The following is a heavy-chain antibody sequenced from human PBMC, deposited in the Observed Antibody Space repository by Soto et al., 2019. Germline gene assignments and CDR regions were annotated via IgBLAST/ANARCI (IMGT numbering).Heavy chain of an antibody. J-gene: IGHJ6*02. V-gene: IGHV1-46*01. CDR3: ARYNSGGRDGYNPSAYYYYGMDV. CDR1: GYTFTSYY. D-gene: IGHD5-12*01. CDR2: INPSGGST. Sequence: ASVKVSCKASGYTFTSYYMHWVRQAPGQGLEWMGIINPSGGSTSYAQKFQGRVTMTRDTSTSTVYMELSSLRSEDTAVYYCARYNSGGRDGYNPSAYYYYGMDVWGQGTTVTVSS.